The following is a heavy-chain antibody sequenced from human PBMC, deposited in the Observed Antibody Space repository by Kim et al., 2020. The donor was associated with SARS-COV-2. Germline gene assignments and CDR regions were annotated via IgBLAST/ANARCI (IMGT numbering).Heavy chain of an antibody. V-gene: IGHV3-43*01. J-gene: IGHJ6*02. Sequence: GGSLRLSCAASGFTFDDYTMHWVRQAPGKGLEWVSLISWDGGSTYYADSVKGRFTISRDNSKNSLYLQMNSLRTEDTALYYCAKDLSCSGGSCYGTSNYYYGMDVWGQGTTVTVSS. CDR1: GFTFDDYT. D-gene: IGHD2-15*01. CDR2: ISWDGGST. CDR3: AKDLSCSGGSCYGTSNYYYGMDV.